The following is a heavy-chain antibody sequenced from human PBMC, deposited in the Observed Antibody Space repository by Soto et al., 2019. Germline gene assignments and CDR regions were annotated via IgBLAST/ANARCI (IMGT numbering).Heavy chain of an antibody. Sequence: EVQLLESGGGLVQPGGSLRLSCAASGFTFSSYAMSWVRQAPGKGLEWVSAINNSGGGTYYADSVKGRFTISRDNSKNTLYLQMNSLRAEDTAVYYCAKDLSMHFDCWGQGTLVTVSS. D-gene: IGHD2-8*01. CDR2: INNSGGGT. V-gene: IGHV3-23*01. CDR3: AKDLSMHFDC. J-gene: IGHJ4*02. CDR1: GFTFSSYA.